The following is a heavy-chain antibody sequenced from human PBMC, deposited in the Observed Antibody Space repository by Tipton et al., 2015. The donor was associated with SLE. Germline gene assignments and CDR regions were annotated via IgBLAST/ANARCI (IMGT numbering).Heavy chain of an antibody. CDR1: GGSFSVYY. CDR2: INHSGST. Sequence: TLSLTCAVYGGSFSVYYWTWIRQPPGKGLEWIGEINHSGSTNYNPSLKSRVTISVDTSKNQFSLKLSSVTAADTAVYYCARGILEWSDYWGQGTLVTVSS. CDR3: ARGILEWSDY. D-gene: IGHD3-3*01. J-gene: IGHJ4*02. V-gene: IGHV4-34*01.